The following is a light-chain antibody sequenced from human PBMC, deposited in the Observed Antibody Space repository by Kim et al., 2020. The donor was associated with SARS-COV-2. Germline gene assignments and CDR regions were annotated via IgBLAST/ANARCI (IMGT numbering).Light chain of an antibody. CDR3: QKYLHSPWT. J-gene: IGKJ1*01. V-gene: IGKV1-5*03. Sequence: DIQMTQSPSTLSASVGDRVTITCRASQSIDVWLAWYQQKPGKAPKLLIYKASSLESGVPSRFSGSGSGTEFTLTINSLQPDDFATYYCQKYLHSPWTFGQGTKVDIK. CDR1: QSIDVW. CDR2: KAS.